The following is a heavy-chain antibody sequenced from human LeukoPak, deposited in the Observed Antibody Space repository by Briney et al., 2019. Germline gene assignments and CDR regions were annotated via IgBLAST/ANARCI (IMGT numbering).Heavy chain of an antibody. CDR2: ISGSGGST. CDR1: GFTFSSYA. D-gene: IGHD3-22*01. J-gene: IGHJ4*02. V-gene: IGHV3-23*01. CDR3: AKEGGYYYDSSGSFDY. Sequence: GVSLRLSCSASGFTFSSYAMSWVRQAPGKGLEWDSAISGSGGSTYYADSVKGRFTISRDNSKNTLYLQMNSLRAEDTAVYYCAKEGGYYYDSSGSFDYWGQGTLVTVSS.